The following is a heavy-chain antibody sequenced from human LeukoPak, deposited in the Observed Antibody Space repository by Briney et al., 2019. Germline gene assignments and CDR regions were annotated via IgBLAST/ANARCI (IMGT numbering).Heavy chain of an antibody. D-gene: IGHD3-10*01. CDR2: ISFDGNRQ. Sequence: GGSLRLSCTASGFTFSNCFMHWVRRAPGRGLEWVAVISFDGNRQYYADSVKGRFTISRDNSKNTLYLQMNSLRAEDTAVYYCAKVAGSGSYYNEKWGQGTLVTVSS. CDR1: GFTFSNCF. CDR3: AKVAGSGSYYNEK. J-gene: IGHJ4*02. V-gene: IGHV3-30-3*01.